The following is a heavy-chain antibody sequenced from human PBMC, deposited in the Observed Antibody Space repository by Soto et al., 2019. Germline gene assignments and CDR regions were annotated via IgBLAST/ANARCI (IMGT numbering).Heavy chain of an antibody. V-gene: IGHV4-39*01. Sequence: QLQLQESGPGLVKPSETLSLTCTVSGGSISSSSYYWGWIRQPPGKGLEWIGSIYYSGSTYYNPSLKSRVTISVDTSKNQFSLKLSSVTAADTAVYYCARREWLVPSHFDYWGQGTLVTVSS. CDR3: ARREWLVPSHFDY. D-gene: IGHD6-19*01. CDR2: IYYSGST. J-gene: IGHJ4*02. CDR1: GGSISSSSYY.